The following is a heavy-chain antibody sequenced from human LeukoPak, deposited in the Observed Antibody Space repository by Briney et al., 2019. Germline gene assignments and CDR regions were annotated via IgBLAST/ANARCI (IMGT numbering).Heavy chain of an antibody. Sequence: SVKVSCKAFGGTFSSYAISWVRQAPGQGLEWMGGIIPIFGTANYAQKFQGRVTITADESTSTAYMELSSLRSEDTAVYYCAREGGSGKTSPIDYWGQGTLVTVSS. CDR1: GGTFSSYA. V-gene: IGHV1-69*13. D-gene: IGHD3-10*01. J-gene: IGHJ4*01. CDR3: AREGGSGKTSPIDY. CDR2: IIPIFGTA.